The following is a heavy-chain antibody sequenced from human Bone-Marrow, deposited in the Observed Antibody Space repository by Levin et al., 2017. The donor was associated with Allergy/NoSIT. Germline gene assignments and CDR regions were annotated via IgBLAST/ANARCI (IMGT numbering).Heavy chain of an antibody. D-gene: IGHD4-17*01. CDR2: ITSSGCTT. CDR3: VNDGRRTVTTDCG. J-gene: IGHJ4*02. V-gene: IGHV3-23*01. Sequence: GGSLRLSCVASGFTFDSYTMSWVRQAPGKGLEWISMITSSGCTTLYADSVKGRFTISRDNSKRTIFLQMRSLRVDDPGRYYCVNDGRRTVTTDCGWGQGTLVTVSS. CDR1: GFTFDSYT.